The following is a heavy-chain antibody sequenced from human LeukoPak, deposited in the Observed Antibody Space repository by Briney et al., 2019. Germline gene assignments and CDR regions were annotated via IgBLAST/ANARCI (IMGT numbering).Heavy chain of an antibody. J-gene: IGHJ4*02. D-gene: IGHD6-6*01. Sequence: GRSLRLSCAASGFTFSSYGMHWVRQAPGKGLEWVAVIWYDGSNKYYADSVKGRFTISRDNSKNTLYLQMNSLRAEDTAVYYCAKGGVEYSSSNVAGFFDYWGQGTLVTVSS. V-gene: IGHV3-33*06. CDR1: GFTFSSYG. CDR2: IWYDGSNK. CDR3: AKGGVEYSSSNVAGFFDY.